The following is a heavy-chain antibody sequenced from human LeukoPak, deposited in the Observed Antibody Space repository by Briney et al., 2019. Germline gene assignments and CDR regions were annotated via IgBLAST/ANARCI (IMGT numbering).Heavy chain of an antibody. CDR2: INPSGGNT. J-gene: IGHJ4*02. V-gene: IGHV1-2*02. Sequence: GASVKVSCKASGYTFTGYYMHWVRQAPGQGLEWMGIINPSGGNTSYAQKFQGRVTMTRDTSISTAYMELSRLRSDDTAVYYCARGGSYYYGSGSHFDYWGQGTLVTVSS. CDR3: ARGGSYYYGSGSHFDY. CDR1: GYTFTGYY. D-gene: IGHD3-10*01.